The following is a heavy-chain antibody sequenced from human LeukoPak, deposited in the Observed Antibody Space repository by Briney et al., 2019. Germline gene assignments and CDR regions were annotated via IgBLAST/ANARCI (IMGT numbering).Heavy chain of an antibody. J-gene: IGHJ4*02. V-gene: IGHV3-74*01. CDR3: VKDRTTVTLFDY. D-gene: IGHD4-17*01. CDR1: GFTFNSYW. Sequence: GSLRLSCAASGFTFNSYWMHWVRQAPGKGLVWVSRIKTDGSFSDYADAVKGRFTISRDNAKNTLYLQMNSLRAEDSAVYYCVKDRTTVTLFDYWGQGALVTVSS. CDR2: IKTDGSFS.